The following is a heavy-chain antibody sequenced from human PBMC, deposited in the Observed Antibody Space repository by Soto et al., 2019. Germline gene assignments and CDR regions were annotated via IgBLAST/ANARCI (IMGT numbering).Heavy chain of an antibody. CDR3: ARDLDSVNYYYGMDV. V-gene: IGHV3-48*02. CDR1: GFTFSSYS. J-gene: IGHJ6*02. CDR2: ISSSSSTI. Sequence: GGSLRLSCAASGFTFSSYSMNWVRQAPGKGLEWVSYISSSSSTIYYADSVKGRFTISRDNAKNSLYLQMNSLRDEDTAVYYCARDLDSVNYYYGMDVWGQGTTVTVSS. D-gene: IGHD1-1*01.